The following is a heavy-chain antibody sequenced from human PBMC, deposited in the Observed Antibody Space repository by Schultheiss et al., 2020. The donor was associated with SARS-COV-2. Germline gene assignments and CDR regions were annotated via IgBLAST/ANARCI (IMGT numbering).Heavy chain of an antibody. CDR2: IYSGGST. CDR3: ARDGTTTVTYFDY. J-gene: IGHJ4*02. D-gene: IGHD4-17*01. V-gene: IGHV3-66*01. Sequence: GGSLRLSCAASGFTVSSNYMSWVRQAPGKGLEWVSVIYSGGSTYYADSVKGRFTISRDNSKNTLYLQMNSLRAEDTAVYYCARDGTTTVTYFDYWGQGTLVTVSS. CDR1: GFTVSSNY.